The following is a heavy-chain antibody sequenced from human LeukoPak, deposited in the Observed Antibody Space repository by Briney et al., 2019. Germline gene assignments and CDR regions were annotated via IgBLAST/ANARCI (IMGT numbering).Heavy chain of an antibody. CDR1: GGSFSGYY. CDR3: ARLNHYSDSSGYLNWFDP. CDR2: IIHSGST. V-gene: IGHV4-34*12. D-gene: IGHD3-22*01. J-gene: IGHJ5*02. Sequence: SETLSLTCAVYGGSFSGYYWSWIRQPQGRGLEGLGKIIHSGSTNYTQSLKSRVTISVDTSKNQFSLKLSSVTAADTAVYYCARLNHYSDSSGYLNWFDPWGQGTLVTVSS.